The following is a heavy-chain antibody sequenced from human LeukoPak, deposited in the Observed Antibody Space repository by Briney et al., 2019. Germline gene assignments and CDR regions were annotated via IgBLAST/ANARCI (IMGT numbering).Heavy chain of an antibody. D-gene: IGHD2-2*01. V-gene: IGHV3-21*01. Sequence: PGGSLRLSCAASGFTFRSYSMNWVRQAPGKGLEWVSSISSSSSYIYYADSVRGRFTISRDNAKNSLYLQMNSLRAEDTAVYYCARAEDCSSTSCYYYYGMDVWGQGTTVTVSS. J-gene: IGHJ6*02. CDR2: ISSSSSYI. CDR1: GFTFRSYS. CDR3: ARAEDCSSTSCYYYYGMDV.